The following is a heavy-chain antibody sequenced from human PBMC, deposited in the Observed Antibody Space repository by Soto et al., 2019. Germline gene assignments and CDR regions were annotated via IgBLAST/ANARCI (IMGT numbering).Heavy chain of an antibody. V-gene: IGHV4-59*01. D-gene: IGHD3-10*01. J-gene: IGHJ6*02. CDR3: AREGLARGASDFGMDV. CDR2: INYSGST. CDR1: GGSSSIYY. Sequence: QVQLQESGPGLVKPSETLSLTCTVSGGSSSIYYWNWIRQPPGKGLEWIGYINYSGSTKYNPSLKSRATMSVDTSKNQFSLKLSSVTAADTAVYYCAREGLARGASDFGMDVWGQGITVTVSS.